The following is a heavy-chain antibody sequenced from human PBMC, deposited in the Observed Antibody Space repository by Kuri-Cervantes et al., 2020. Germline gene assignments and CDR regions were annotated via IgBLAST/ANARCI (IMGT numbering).Heavy chain of an antibody. D-gene: IGHD3-3*01. Sequence: GGSLRLSCAASGFTFSSYGMHWVRQAPGKGLEWVAVIWYDGSNKYYADSVKGRFIISRDNSKNTLDLQMNSLRAEDTAVYYCAREDYAGITIFGVVIHMDVWGKGTTVTVSS. CDR1: GFTFSSYG. CDR2: IWYDGSNK. J-gene: IGHJ6*03. CDR3: AREDYAGITIFGVVIHMDV. V-gene: IGHV3-33*01.